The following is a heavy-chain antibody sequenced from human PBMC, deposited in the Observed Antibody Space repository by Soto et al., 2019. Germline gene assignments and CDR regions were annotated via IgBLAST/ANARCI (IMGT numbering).Heavy chain of an antibody. CDR3: VRDATSGPGRVFDY. CDR1: GFTFRNHW. Sequence: EVQLVESGGDLVQPGGSLRLACAASGFTFRNHWMHWVRQAPGKGLVWVSRINLDGSGTYYADFVKGRFTISRDNANNSVYLQMNSLTPEDTAVYFCVRDATSGPGRVFDYWGQGALVTVSS. CDR2: INLDGSGT. J-gene: IGHJ4*02. D-gene: IGHD2-15*01. V-gene: IGHV3-74*01.